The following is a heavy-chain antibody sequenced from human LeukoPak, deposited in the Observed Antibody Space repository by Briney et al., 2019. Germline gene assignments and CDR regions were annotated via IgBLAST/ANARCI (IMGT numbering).Heavy chain of an antibody. J-gene: IGHJ3*02. Sequence: SETLSLTCTVSGYSISSGYYWGWIRQPPGKGLERIGSIYHSGSTFYNPSLKSRVTISVDTSKNQFSLKLSSVTAADTAVYFCARAVFGSYGIFDIWGQGTMVTVSS. CDR3: ARAVFGSYGIFDI. CDR2: IYHSGST. V-gene: IGHV4-38-2*02. D-gene: IGHD5-18*01. CDR1: GYSISSGYY.